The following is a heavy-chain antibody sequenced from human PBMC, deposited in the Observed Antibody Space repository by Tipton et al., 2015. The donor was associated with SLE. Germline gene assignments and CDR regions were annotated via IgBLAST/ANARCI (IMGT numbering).Heavy chain of an antibody. D-gene: IGHD5-24*01. CDR3: ASYIYYPKGYFDY. CDR1: GGSISSYY. Sequence: TLSLTCTVSGGSISSYYWSWIRQPPGKGLEWIGSIYYSGSTNYNPSLKSRVTISVDTSKNQFSLKLSSVTAADTAVYYCASYIYYPKGYFDYWGQGSLVTVSS. J-gene: IGHJ4*02. V-gene: IGHV4-59*08. CDR2: IYYSGST.